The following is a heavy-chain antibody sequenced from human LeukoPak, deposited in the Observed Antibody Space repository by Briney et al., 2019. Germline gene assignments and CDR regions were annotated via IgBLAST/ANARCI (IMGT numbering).Heavy chain of an antibody. CDR3: ARAAEYYDILTGYPYYYGMDV. J-gene: IGHJ6*02. CDR1: GGSVSSGSYY. D-gene: IGHD3-9*01. V-gene: IGHV4-61*01. Sequence: PSETLSLTCTVSGGSVSSGSYYWSWIRQPPGKGLEWIGYIYYSGSTYYNPSLKSRVTISVDTSKNQFSLQLSSVSAADTAVYYCARAAEYYDILTGYPYYYGMDVWGQGTTVTVAS. CDR2: IYYSGST.